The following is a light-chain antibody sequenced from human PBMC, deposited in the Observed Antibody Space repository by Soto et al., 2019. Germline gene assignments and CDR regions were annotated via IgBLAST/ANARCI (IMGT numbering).Light chain of an antibody. Sequence: DIQMTQSPSTLSASVGDRVTITCRAIQSISDSLAWYQQQPGKAPDLLIYDASSLESGVPSRFSGSGSGTEFTLTISSLQPDDFATYYCQQYNSYSRTFGQGTKVDIK. J-gene: IGKJ1*01. CDR1: QSISDS. CDR2: DAS. CDR3: QQYNSYSRT. V-gene: IGKV1-5*01.